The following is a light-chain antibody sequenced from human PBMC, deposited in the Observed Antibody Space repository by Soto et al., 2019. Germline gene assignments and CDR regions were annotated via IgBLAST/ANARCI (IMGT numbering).Light chain of an antibody. CDR2: WAS. Sequence: DIVMTQSPESLAVSLGERATINCKSSQSVLYGSDKKSYLAWYQQKPGQPPKLLIYWASTREYGVPARFSGSGSGTDFTLTISSLQAEDVSVYYCQLYYNTPPYTFGQGTKLEIK. J-gene: IGKJ2*01. CDR3: QLYYNTPPYT. CDR1: QSVLYGSDKKSY. V-gene: IGKV4-1*01.